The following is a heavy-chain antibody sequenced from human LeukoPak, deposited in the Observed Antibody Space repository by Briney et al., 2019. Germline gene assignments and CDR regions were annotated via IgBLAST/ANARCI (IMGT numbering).Heavy chain of an antibody. CDR3: ARGMSSGRYAVDI. V-gene: IGHV3-7*03. J-gene: IGHJ3*02. D-gene: IGHD6-19*01. Sequence: GGSLRLSCVASGFTFGKYWMSWVRQAPGKGLEWVANIKLDGSEKNYVDSVKGRFTISRDNTKNSLYLQMNSLRVEDTAVYYCARGMSSGRYAVDIWGQGTMVTVSS. CDR1: GFTFGKYW. CDR2: IKLDGSEK.